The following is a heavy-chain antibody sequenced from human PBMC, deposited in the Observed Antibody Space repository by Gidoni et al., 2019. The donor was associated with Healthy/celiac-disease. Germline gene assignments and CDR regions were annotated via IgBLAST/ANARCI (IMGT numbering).Heavy chain of an antibody. D-gene: IGHD2-21*01. CDR2: IKQDGSEK. CDR3: ARQLQLWGYFDY. V-gene: IGHV3-7*03. J-gene: IGHJ4*02. Sequence: EVQLVESGGGLVQPGGSLRLSCAASGFTVSSYWMSWVRQAPGKGLEWVANIKQDGSEKYYVDSVKGRFTISRDNAKNSLYLQMNSLRAEDTAVYYCARQLQLWGYFDYWGQGTLVTVSS. CDR1: GFTVSSYW.